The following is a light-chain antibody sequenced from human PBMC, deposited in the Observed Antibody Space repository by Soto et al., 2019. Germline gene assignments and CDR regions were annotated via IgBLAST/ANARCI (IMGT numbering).Light chain of an antibody. CDR2: DDS. J-gene: IGLJ1*01. V-gene: IGLV3-21*02. Sequence: SYELTQPPSVSVAPGQTVRVTCGGKDIGSKSVHWYQQKPGQAPVLVVYDDSDRPSGIPERFSGSNSGNTATLTISSVEAGDEADYHCHMWDRASDHYVFGTGTKVTVL. CDR1: DIGSKS. CDR3: HMWDRASDHYV.